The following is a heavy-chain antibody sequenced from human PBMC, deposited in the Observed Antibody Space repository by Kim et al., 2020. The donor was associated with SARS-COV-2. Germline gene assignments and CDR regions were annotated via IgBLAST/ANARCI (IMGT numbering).Heavy chain of an antibody. J-gene: IGHJ4*02. V-gene: IGHV4-39*01. D-gene: IGHD3-22*01. CDR1: GGSISTSSYY. CDR2: IYYSGNT. CDR3: ARALDYYDRSAYYD. Sequence: SETLSLTCTVSGGSISTSSYYWGWIRQPPGKGLEWIGNIYYSGNTYYNSSLTSRVTIFLDTSKNQFTLKLSSVTAADTAVYYCARALDYYDRSAYYDWGQGTLVTVSS.